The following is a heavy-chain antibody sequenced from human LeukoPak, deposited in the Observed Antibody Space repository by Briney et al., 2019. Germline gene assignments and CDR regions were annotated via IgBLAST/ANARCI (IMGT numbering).Heavy chain of an antibody. CDR3: ASGGYYFDSSGPQSY. Sequence: PSETLSLTCTVSGGSISSYYWSWIRQPPGKGLEWIGNIYYSGSTNYNPSLKSRVTISVDTSKNQFSLRLSSVTAADTAVYYCASGGYYFDSSGPQSYWGQGTLVTVSS. CDR2: IYYSGST. CDR1: GGSISSYY. J-gene: IGHJ4*02. V-gene: IGHV4-59*08. D-gene: IGHD3-22*01.